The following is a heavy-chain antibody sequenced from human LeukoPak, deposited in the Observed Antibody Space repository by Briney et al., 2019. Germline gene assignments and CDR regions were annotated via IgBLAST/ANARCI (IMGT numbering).Heavy chain of an antibody. D-gene: IGHD3-3*01. V-gene: IGHV1-69*05. CDR1: GGTFSSYA. J-gene: IGHJ6*03. Sequence: GASVKVSCKASGGTFSSYAISWVRQAPGQGLEWMGRIIPIFGTANYAQKFQGRVTITTDESTSTAYMELSSLRSEDTAVYYCARDGLLRYYYMDVWGKGTTVTASS. CDR2: IIPIFGTA. CDR3: ARDGLLRYYYMDV.